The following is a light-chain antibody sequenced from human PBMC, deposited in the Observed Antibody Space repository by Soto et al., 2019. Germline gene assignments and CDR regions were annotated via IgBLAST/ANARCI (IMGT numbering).Light chain of an antibody. Sequence: EIVMTQSPATLSVSPGDRATLSCRASQSVSSNLAWYQQKPGQAPRLLVYGASTRSAGIPDRFSGGGSGTEFTLTISTLQSEDLAVNYCQQYNNWPPCTLGQGTKVEIK. CDR2: GAS. CDR3: QQYNNWPPCT. V-gene: IGKV3-15*01. CDR1: QSVSSN. J-gene: IGKJ1*01.